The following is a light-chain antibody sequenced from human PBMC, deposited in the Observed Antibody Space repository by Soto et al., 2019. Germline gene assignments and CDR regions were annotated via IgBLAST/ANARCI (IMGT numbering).Light chain of an antibody. J-gene: IGKJ1*01. Sequence: EIVSTQSPGTLSLSPGDTATLSCRASQSVSSSFVAWFQQKPGQAPRLLIYGTSSRATGIPDRFSGSGSETDFTLTINGLEPEDFAMYFCQQYESSPWTFGQGTKVDIK. CDR3: QQYESSPWT. CDR2: GTS. V-gene: IGKV3-20*01. CDR1: QSVSSSF.